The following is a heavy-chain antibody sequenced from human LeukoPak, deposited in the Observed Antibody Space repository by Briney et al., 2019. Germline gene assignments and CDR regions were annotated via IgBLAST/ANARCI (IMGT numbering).Heavy chain of an antibody. Sequence: PSETLSLTCTVSGGSISTYYWSWIRQPPGKGLEWIGYIHYSESTNYNPSLKSRLTISVDTSKNQFSLKLSSVTAAEAAVYFCGRHFAGGARRAFDMWGQGTMVTVSS. CDR3: GRHFAGGARRAFDM. CDR1: GGSISTYY. CDR2: IHYSEST. V-gene: IGHV4-59*08. J-gene: IGHJ3*02. D-gene: IGHD1-1*01.